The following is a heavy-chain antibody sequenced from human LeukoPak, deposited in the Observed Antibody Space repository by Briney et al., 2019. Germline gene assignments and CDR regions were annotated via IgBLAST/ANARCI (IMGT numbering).Heavy chain of an antibody. CDR3: ARFVWGSYRYGHY. CDR1: GDSISSGSYY. CDR2: IYCSGST. Sequence: SETLSLTCTVSGDSISSGSYYWGWIRQPPGKGLEWIGSIYCSGSTYYNPSLRDRVTISVDTSNNQFSLELSSVTAADTAVYYCARFVWGSYRYGHYWGQGTLVTVSS. J-gene: IGHJ4*02. V-gene: IGHV4-39*01. D-gene: IGHD3-16*02.